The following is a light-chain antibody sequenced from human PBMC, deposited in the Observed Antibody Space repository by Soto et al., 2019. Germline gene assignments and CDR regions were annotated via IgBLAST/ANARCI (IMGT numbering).Light chain of an antibody. CDR1: QSVSSN. V-gene: IGKV3-15*01. Sequence: EIVMTQSPATLSVSPGERATLSCRASQSVSSNLAWYQQKPGQAPRLLIYGASTRATGIPARFSGSGSGTEVTLTISSLQSEDCAVYYCQQYNNWPWTFGQGTKVEIK. CDR3: QQYNNWPWT. J-gene: IGKJ1*01. CDR2: GAS.